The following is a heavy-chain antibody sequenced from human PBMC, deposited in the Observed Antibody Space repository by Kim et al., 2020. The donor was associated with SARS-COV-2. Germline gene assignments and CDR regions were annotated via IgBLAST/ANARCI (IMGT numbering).Heavy chain of an antibody. J-gene: IGHJ4*02. Sequence: SETLSLTCTVSGGSISSYYWSWIRQPPGKGLEWIGYIYYSGSTNYNPSLKSRVTISVDTSKNQFSLKLSSVTAADTAVYYCASHVDTAMVTSFDYWGQGTLVTVSS. D-gene: IGHD5-18*01. CDR2: IYYSGST. CDR3: ASHVDTAMVTSFDY. CDR1: GGSISSYY. V-gene: IGHV4-59*01.